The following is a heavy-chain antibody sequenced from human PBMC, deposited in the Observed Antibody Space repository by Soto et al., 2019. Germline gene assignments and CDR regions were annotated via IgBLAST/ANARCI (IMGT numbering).Heavy chain of an antibody. CDR3: TRDWDCSGGSCYSDNWFDP. CDR2: IRSKANSYAT. D-gene: IGHD2-15*01. Sequence: VQLVESGGGLVQPGGSLKLSCAASGFTFSGSAMHWVRQASGKGLEWVGRIRSKANSYATAYAASVKGRFTISRDDSKNTAYLQMNSLKTEDTAVYYCTRDWDCSGGSCYSDNWFDPWGQGTLDTVSS. CDR1: GFTFSGSA. V-gene: IGHV3-73*01. J-gene: IGHJ5*02.